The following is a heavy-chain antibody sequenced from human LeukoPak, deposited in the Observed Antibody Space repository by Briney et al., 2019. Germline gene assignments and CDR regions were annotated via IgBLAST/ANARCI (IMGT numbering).Heavy chain of an antibody. CDR2: IKQDGSEK. CDR3: ARVSVTISSRYFDY. D-gene: IGHD3-3*01. CDR1: GFTFSSYW. Sequence: GGSLRLSCAASGFTFSSYWMSWVRQAPGKGLEWVANIKQDGSEKYYVDSVKGRFTVSRDNAKNSLYLQMNSLRAEDTAVYYCARVSVTISSRYFDYWGQGTLVTVSS. V-gene: IGHV3-7*03. J-gene: IGHJ4*02.